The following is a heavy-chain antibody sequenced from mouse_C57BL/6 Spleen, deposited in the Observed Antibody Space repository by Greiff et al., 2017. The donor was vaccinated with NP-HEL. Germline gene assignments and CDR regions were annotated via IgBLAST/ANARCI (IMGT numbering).Heavy chain of an antibody. CDR3: ARSYYSNYFAY. D-gene: IGHD2-5*01. Sequence: QVQLQQPGAELVKPGASVKLSCKASGYTFTSYWMHWVKQRPGPGLEWIGMIHPNSGSTNYNEKFKSKATLTVDKSSSTAYMQLSSLTSEDSAVYYCARSYYSNYFAYWGQGTLVTVSA. CDR1: GYTFTSYW. J-gene: IGHJ3*01. CDR2: IHPNSGST. V-gene: IGHV1-64*01.